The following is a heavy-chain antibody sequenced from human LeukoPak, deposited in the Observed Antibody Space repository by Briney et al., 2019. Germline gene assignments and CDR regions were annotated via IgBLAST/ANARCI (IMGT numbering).Heavy chain of an antibody. V-gene: IGHV3-30*03. CDR1: GFTFSSYG. J-gene: IGHJ3*02. CDR3: ATDPGEWEPI. CDR2: MTYDGSNQ. D-gene: IGHD1-26*01. Sequence: PGGTLRLSCEASGFTFSSYGMHWVRQAPGKGLEWVAAMTYDGSNQNYADSVKGRFTISRENSRNTLHLQMDSLRVEDTAVYYCATDPGEWEPIWGQGTMVTVSS.